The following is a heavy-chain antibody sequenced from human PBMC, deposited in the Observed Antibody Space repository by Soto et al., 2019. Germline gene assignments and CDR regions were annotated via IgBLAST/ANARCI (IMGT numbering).Heavy chain of an antibody. J-gene: IGHJ5*02. Sequence: SETLSLTRAVSGYSISSGYYWGWIRQPPGEGLEWIGSIYHSGSTYYNPSLKSRVTISVDTSKNQFSLKLSSVTAADTAVYYCARGTLDYDFLTGYRPNWFDPWGQGTLVTFSS. V-gene: IGHV4-38-2*01. CDR1: GYSISSGYY. CDR3: ARGTLDYDFLTGYRPNWFDP. D-gene: IGHD3-9*01. CDR2: IYHSGST.